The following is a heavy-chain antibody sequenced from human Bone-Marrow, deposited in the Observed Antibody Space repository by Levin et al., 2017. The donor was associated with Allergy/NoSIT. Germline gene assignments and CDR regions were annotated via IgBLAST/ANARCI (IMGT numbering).Heavy chain of an antibody. Sequence: GGSLRLSCAASGFSFNTYAMNWVRQAPGKGLEWISSITASSTYIYYGDSVKGRFTISRDNAKNLLYLQMNSLRAEDTAVYYCARDEFDFLSHYYGMDVWGQGTTVTVSS. V-gene: IGHV3-21*01. D-gene: IGHD3-9*01. CDR1: GFSFNTYA. CDR2: ITASSTYI. CDR3: ARDEFDFLSHYYGMDV. J-gene: IGHJ6*02.